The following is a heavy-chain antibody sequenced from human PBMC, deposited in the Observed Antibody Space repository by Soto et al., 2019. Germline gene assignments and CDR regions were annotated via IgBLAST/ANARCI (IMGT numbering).Heavy chain of an antibody. J-gene: IGHJ4*02. V-gene: IGHV4-59*01. D-gene: IGHD1-26*01. CDR1: GGSISSYY. CDR2: IYYSGST. Sequence: SETLSLTCTVSGGSISSYYWSWIRQPPGKGLEWIGYIYYSGSTNYNPSLKSRVTISVDTSKNQFSLKLSSVTAADTAVYYCARVSHSASIDYWGQGTLVTVSS. CDR3: ARVSHSASIDY.